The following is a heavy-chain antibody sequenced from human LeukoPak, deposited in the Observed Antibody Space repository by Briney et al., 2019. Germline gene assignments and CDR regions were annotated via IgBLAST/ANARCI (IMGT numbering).Heavy chain of an antibody. CDR2: IFASGST. CDR3: ARGAGYSREVNYYYYMDV. Sequence: SETLSLTCTVSYGSISTYLWNWVRQPAGKGLEWIGRIFASGSTFYSPSLKSRVTMSVDTSKSQFSLKLNSVTAADTAVYYCARGAGYSREVNYYYYMDVRGKGTTVTVSS. V-gene: IGHV4-4*07. J-gene: IGHJ6*03. CDR1: YGSISTYL. D-gene: IGHD1-26*01.